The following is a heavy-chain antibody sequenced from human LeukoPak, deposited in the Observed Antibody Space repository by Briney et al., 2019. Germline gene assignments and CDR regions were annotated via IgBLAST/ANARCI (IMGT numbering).Heavy chain of an antibody. CDR2: ISSSSSYI. V-gene: IGHV3-21*01. CDR1: GFTFSSYS. D-gene: IGHD1-26*01. CDR3: ARAFQISDTWVYYYMDV. J-gene: IGHJ6*03. Sequence: GGSLRLSCAASGFTFSSYSMNWVRQAPGKGLEWVSSISSSSSYIYYADSVKGRFTISRDNAKNSLYLQMNSLRAEDTAVYYCARAFQISDTWVYYYMDVWGKGTTVTVSS.